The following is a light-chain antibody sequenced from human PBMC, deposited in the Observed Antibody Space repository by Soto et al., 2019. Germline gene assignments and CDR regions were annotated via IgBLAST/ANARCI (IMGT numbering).Light chain of an antibody. CDR2: HAS. CDR3: HQRSSWLT. CDR1: QSVSSY. Sequence: EIVLTQSPATLSLAPEERATLSCRASQSVSSYLAWYQQKPGQAPRLLIYHASTRATGIPARFSGSGSGTDYTLTISSLESEDFAVYSCHQRSSWLTFGGGNKVELK. V-gene: IGKV3-11*01. J-gene: IGKJ4*01.